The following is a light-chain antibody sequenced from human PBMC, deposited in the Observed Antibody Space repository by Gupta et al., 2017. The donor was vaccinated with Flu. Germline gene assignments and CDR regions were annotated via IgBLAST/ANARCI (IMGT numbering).Light chain of an antibody. CDR1: NIGSKS. CDR3: QVWDSSSDHPGV. Sequence: QTARITGGGNNIGSKSVHWYQQKPGQDAVLVVYDDSDRPSAIPARFSGATSGNNATLMTSSVEDGDEAADYCQVWDSSSDHPGVFGGGTKLTV. J-gene: IGLJ3*02. V-gene: IGLV3-21*02. CDR2: DDS.